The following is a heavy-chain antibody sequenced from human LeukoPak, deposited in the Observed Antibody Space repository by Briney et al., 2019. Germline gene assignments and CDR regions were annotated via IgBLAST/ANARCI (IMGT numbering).Heavy chain of an antibody. J-gene: IGHJ5*02. CDR3: ARGGYAFWSGSKNWFDP. V-gene: IGHV4-59*01. D-gene: IGHD3-3*01. CDR1: GGSISSYY. CDR2: IYYSGST. Sequence: SETLSLTCTVSGGSISSYYWSWIRQPPGKGLEWIGYIYYSGSTNYNPSLKRRVTISVETFKDQFALKLSSVTAANTDVYYCARGGYAFWSGSKNWFDPWGQGTLVTVSS.